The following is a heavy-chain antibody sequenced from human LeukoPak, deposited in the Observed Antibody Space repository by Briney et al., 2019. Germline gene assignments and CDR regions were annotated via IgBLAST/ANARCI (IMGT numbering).Heavy chain of an antibody. J-gene: IGHJ4*02. CDR3: ATEGRIGDLLLWRGYYFDY. CDR1: GYTLTELS. V-gene: IGHV1-24*01. Sequence: GASVKVSCKVSGYTLTELSMHWVRQAPGKGLEWMGGFDPEDGETIYAQKFQGRVTMTEDTSTDIAYMELSSLRSEDTAVYYCATEGRIGDLLLWRGYYFDYWGQGTLVTVSS. D-gene: IGHD3-10*01. CDR2: FDPEDGET.